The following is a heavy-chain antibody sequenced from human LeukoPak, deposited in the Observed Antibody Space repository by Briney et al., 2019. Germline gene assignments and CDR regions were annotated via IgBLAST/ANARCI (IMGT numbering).Heavy chain of an antibody. CDR3: ATSSFYGQL. CDR1: GFSFSVTY. CDR2: IATGGYTL. Sequence: GGSLRLSCAASGFSFSVTYMSWIRQAPGKGLEWIAYIATGGYTLDYADSVRGRFTVSRDNAKNSLYLQMNSLRVEDTAVYYCATSSFYGQLWGQGTLVTVSS. D-gene: IGHD2/OR15-2a*01. J-gene: IGHJ1*01. V-gene: IGHV3-11*01.